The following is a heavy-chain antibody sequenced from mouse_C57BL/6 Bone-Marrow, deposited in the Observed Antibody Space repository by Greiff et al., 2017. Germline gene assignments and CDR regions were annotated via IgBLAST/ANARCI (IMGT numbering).Heavy chain of an antibody. CDR2: IYPGDGDT. CDR1: GYAFSSSW. J-gene: IGHJ1*03. D-gene: IGHD1-1*01. Sequence: QVQLQQSGPELVKPGASVKISCKASGYAFSSSWMNWVKQRPGKGLEWIGRIYPGDGDTNYNGKFKGKATLTADKSSSTAYMQLSSLKSEDSAVYVCAREGYYGSSPYWYFDVWGTGTTVTVSS. CDR3: AREGYYGSSPYWYFDV. V-gene: IGHV1-82*01.